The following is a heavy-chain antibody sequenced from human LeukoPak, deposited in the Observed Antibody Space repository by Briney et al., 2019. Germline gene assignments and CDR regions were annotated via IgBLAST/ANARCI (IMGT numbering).Heavy chain of an antibody. J-gene: IGHJ4*02. Sequence: GGSLRLSCAASGFTFSSYWMHWVRQAPGKGLVWVSRINTDGSSTSYTDSVKGRFTISRDNAKNTLYLQMNSLRAEDTAVYYCARGGPYYDSSGYDYWGQGTLVTVSS. D-gene: IGHD3-22*01. V-gene: IGHV3-74*01. CDR1: GFTFSSYW. CDR3: ARGGPYYDSSGYDY. CDR2: INTDGSST.